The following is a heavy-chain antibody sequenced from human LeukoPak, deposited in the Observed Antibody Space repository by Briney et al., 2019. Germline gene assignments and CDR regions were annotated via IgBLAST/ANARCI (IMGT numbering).Heavy chain of an antibody. V-gene: IGHV3-48*03. CDR1: GFTFSSYE. CDR2: ISSSGSSI. Sequence: GGSLRLSCAASGFTFSSYEMKWVRQAPGKGLEWVSYISSSGSSIYYADSVKGRFTISRDNAKNSLYLQMNSLRAEDTAVYYCARGAYRDKNWFDPWGQGTLVTVSS. CDR3: ARGAYRDKNWFDP. D-gene: IGHD2-21*01. J-gene: IGHJ5*02.